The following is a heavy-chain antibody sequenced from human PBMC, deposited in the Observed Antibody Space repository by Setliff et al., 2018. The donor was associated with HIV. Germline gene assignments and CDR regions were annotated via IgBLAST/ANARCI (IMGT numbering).Heavy chain of an antibody. V-gene: IGHV4-59*01. Sequence: SETLSLTCTVSGDSISSSYWSWIRQPPGKGLEWIGYIYHSVSTNYNPSLKSRVTISLDTSKNQFSLKLSSVTAADTAVYYRARGLVGAATSYYYYYMDVWGKGTTVTV. D-gene: IGHD1-26*01. J-gene: IGHJ6*03. CDR1: GDSISSSY. CDR2: IYHSVST. CDR3: ARGLVGAATSYYYYYMDV.